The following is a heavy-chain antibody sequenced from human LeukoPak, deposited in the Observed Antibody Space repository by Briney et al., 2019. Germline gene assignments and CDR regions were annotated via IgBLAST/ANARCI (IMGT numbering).Heavy chain of an antibody. CDR2: ISGSGGST. CDR1: GFTFSSYS. V-gene: IGHV3-23*01. Sequence: GGSLRLSCAASGFTFSSYSMNWVRQAPGKGLEWVSAISGSGGSTYYADSVKGRFTISRDNSKNTLYLQMNSLRVEDTAVYYCARDKDVYFDYWGQGTLVTVSS. J-gene: IGHJ4*02. CDR3: ARDKDVYFDY.